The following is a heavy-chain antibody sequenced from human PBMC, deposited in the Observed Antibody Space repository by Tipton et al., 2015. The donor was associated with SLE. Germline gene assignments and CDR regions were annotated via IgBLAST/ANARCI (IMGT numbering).Heavy chain of an antibody. V-gene: IGHV3-74*01. CDR1: GFTFSSYW. Sequence: GSLRLSCAASGFTFSSYWMHWVRQAPGKGLVWVSRINSDGSSTSYADSVKGRFTISRDNAKNTLYLQMNSLRVEDTAVYYCARAGGAPGLRDFDYWGQGTLVTVSS. D-gene: IGHD3-16*01. CDR2: INSDGSST. CDR3: ARAGGAPGLRDFDY. J-gene: IGHJ4*02.